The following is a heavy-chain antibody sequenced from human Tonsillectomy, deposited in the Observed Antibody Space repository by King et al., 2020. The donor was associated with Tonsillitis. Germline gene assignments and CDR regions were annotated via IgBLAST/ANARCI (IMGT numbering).Heavy chain of an antibody. J-gene: IGHJ4*02. CDR2: IYYSGST. V-gene: IGHV4-39*01. CDR1: GGSISSGSFY. CDR3: ARQASRHWYYFDY. Sequence: QLQESGPGLVKPSETLSLTCTVSGGSISSGSFYWGWIRQPPGQGLEWIGSIYYSGSTYYNPSLKSRVTISVDTSKNQFSLKVTSVTAADTAVYYCARQASRHWYYFDYWGLGSLVTVSS.